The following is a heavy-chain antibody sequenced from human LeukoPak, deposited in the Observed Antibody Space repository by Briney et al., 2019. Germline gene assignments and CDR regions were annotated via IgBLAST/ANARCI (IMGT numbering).Heavy chain of an antibody. D-gene: IGHD6-19*01. CDR2: ILSSGSLI. Sequence: PGGSLRLSCAVSGFTFRGYNMNWVRQAPGKGLEWVAFILSSGSLIYYAESVKGRFTISRDNARSSLSLQMNSLRVEDTAVYYCARAAVTPYSSGWYLWGHRSNDASDIWGQGTMVTVSS. CDR1: GFTFRGYN. V-gene: IGHV3-48*04. J-gene: IGHJ3*02. CDR3: ARAAVTPYSSGWYLWGHRSNDASDI.